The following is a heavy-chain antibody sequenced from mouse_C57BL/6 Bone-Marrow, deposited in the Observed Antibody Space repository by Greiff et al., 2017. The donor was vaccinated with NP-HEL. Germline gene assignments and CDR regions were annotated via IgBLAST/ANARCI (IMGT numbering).Heavy chain of an antibody. CDR3: AREEFITTVVPPAWFAY. Sequence: QVQLQQSGAELARPGASVKLSCKASGYTFTSYGISWVKQRTGQGLEWIGEIYPRSGNTYYNEKFKGKATLTADKSSSTAYMELRSLTSEDSAVYFCAREEFITTVVPPAWFAYWGQGTLVTVSA. CDR1: GYTFTSYG. V-gene: IGHV1-81*01. CDR2: IYPRSGNT. J-gene: IGHJ3*01. D-gene: IGHD1-1*01.